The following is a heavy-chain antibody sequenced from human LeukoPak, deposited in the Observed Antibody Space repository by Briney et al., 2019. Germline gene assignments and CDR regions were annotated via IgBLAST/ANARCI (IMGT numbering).Heavy chain of an antibody. CDR3: AKDEDKATTYNWFDL. J-gene: IGHJ5*02. CDR2: ISGSGGST. V-gene: IGHV3-23*01. D-gene: IGHD1-26*01. Sequence: GGSLRLSCAASGFTFSSYAMSWVRQAPGKGLEWVSAISGSGGSTYYADSVKGRFTISRDNSKNTLYLQMNSLRAEDTAVYYCAKDEDKATTYNWFDLWGQGTLVTVSS. CDR1: GFTFSSYA.